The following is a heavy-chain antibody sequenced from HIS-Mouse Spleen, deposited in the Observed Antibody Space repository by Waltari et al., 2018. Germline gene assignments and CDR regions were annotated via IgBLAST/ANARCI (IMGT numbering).Heavy chain of an antibody. V-gene: IGHV3-30*03. CDR1: GFTFSSYG. D-gene: IGHD1-26*01. J-gene: IGHJ3*01. CDR3: VVSGS. Sequence: CPASGFTFSSYGMHWVRQAPGKGLEWVEVISYDGSNKYYADSVKGRFTISRDNPKNTLYLQMNSLRAEDTAVYYCVVSGSCGQGTMVTVSS. CDR2: ISYDGSNK.